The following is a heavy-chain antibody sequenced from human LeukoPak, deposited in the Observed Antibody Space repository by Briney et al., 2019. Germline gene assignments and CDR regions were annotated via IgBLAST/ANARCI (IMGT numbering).Heavy chain of an antibody. CDR2: INHSGST. CDR1: DGSFSGYY. Sequence: SETLSLTCAVYDGSFSGYYWSWIRQPPGKGLEWIGEINHSGSTNYNPSLKSRVTISVDTSKNQFSLKLSSVTAADTAVYYCARIWEGSAFDIWGQGTMVTVSS. J-gene: IGHJ3*02. D-gene: IGHD1-26*01. CDR3: ARIWEGSAFDI. V-gene: IGHV4-34*01.